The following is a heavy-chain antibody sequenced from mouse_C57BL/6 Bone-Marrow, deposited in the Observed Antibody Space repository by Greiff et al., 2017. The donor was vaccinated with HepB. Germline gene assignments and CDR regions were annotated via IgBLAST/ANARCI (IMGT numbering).Heavy chain of an antibody. CDR3: ARGSPVTTVVATNYFDY. Sequence: EVKVEESGPGLVKPSQSLSLTCSVTGYSITSGYYWNWIRQFPGNKLEWMGYISYDGSNNYNPSLKNRISITRDTSKNQFFLKLNSVTTEDTATYYCARGSPVTTVVATNYFDYWGQGTTLTVSS. J-gene: IGHJ2*01. CDR2: ISYDGSN. D-gene: IGHD1-1*01. V-gene: IGHV3-6*01. CDR1: GYSITSGYY.